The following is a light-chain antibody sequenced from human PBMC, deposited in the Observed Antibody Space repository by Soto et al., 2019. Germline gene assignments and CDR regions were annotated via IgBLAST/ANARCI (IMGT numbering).Light chain of an antibody. Sequence: DIVMTQSPATLSVSPGDRATLSCRASQSISSNLAWYQQRPGQAPRLLIYRASTRATGVPARFSGSGSGTDFTLSISSLQSEDFAIYYCQHYNNWPPGTFGQGTKVEIK. CDR1: QSISSN. CDR3: QHYNNWPPGT. J-gene: IGKJ1*01. V-gene: IGKV3-15*01. CDR2: RAS.